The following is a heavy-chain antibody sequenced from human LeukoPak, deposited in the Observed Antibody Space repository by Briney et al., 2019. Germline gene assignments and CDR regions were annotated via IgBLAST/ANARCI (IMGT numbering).Heavy chain of an antibody. CDR2: INWDGGST. Sequence: PEGSLRLSCAASGFTFDEYGMSWVRQAPGKGLEWVSSINWDGGSTAYADSVQGRFTISRDNAKNSLHLQMKSLRAEDTALYYCARDSFSGSSLDHWGQGTLVTVSS. J-gene: IGHJ4*02. CDR1: GFTFDEYG. CDR3: ARDSFSGSSLDH. V-gene: IGHV3-20*04. D-gene: IGHD1-26*01.